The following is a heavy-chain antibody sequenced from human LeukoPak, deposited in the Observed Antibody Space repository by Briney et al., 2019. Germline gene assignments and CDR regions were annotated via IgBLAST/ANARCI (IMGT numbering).Heavy chain of an antibody. CDR2: INSDGTTT. J-gene: IGHJ4*02. Sequence: QSGGSLRLSCAASAFTFSSYWMHWVRQGPGKGLVWVARINSDGTTTTYADSVKGRFTISRDNARNTLYLQMKSLTADDTAVYYCARGYYSGGRIDYWGQGTLVTVSS. V-gene: IGHV3-74*01. D-gene: IGHD6-25*01. CDR1: AFTFSSYW. CDR3: ARGYYSGGRIDY.